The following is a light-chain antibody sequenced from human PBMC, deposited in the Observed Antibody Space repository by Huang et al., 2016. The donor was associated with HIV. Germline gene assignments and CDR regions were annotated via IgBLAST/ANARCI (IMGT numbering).Light chain of an antibody. CDR3: QQYSSYPWT. V-gene: IGKV1-5*03. CDR1: QSITEW. Sequence: DIQMAQSPSTLSPSVGEGVNITCRASQSITEWLAWYPQKPGRAPKRLIYKASTLETGVSSRCNGSGSGTEFTLTITNLQPDDSGHYYCQQYSSYPWTFGQGTEVEIK. CDR2: KAS. J-gene: IGKJ1*01.